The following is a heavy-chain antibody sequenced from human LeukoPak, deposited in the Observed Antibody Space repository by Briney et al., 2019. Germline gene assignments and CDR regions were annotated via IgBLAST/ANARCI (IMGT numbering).Heavy chain of an antibody. V-gene: IGHV4-39*01. CDR1: GGSISSSSYY. Sequence: PSETLSLTCTVSGGSISSSSYYWGWIRQPPGKGLEWIGSIYYSGSTYYNPSLKSRVTISVDTSKNRFSLKLSSVTAADAAVYYCARRPYPDYWGQGTLVTVSS. CDR2: IYYSGST. D-gene: IGHD3-16*01. J-gene: IGHJ4*02. CDR3: ARRPYPDY.